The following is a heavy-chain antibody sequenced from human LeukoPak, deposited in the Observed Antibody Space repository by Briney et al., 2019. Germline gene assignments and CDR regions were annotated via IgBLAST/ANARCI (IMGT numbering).Heavy chain of an antibody. CDR1: GGSITNNNY. J-gene: IGHJ4*02. Sequence: SGTLSLTCGVSGGSITNNNYWTWVRQPPGKGLEWIGEVDLQGSTNYNPSLMGRVAISVDTSENHISLQLTSVTAADTAVYYCATEGGPYRPLDYSGQGTLVTVSS. V-gene: IGHV4-4*02. CDR2: VDLQGST. CDR3: ATEGGPYRPLDY.